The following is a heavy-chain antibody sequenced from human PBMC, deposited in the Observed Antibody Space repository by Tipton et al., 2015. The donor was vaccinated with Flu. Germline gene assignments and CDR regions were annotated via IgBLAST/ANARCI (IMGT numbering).Heavy chain of an antibody. Sequence: TLSLTCTVSGGSISSSTYYWGWIRQPPGKGLEWIGSMYNSGSTYYNTSLKSRVTISVDTSKNQFSLKLSSVTAADTAVYYCARENRDIVLVVYASNWFDPWGQGTLVTVSS. J-gene: IGHJ5*02. CDR2: MYNSGST. D-gene: IGHD2-8*02. CDR1: GGSISSSTYY. CDR3: ARENRDIVLVVYASNWFDP. V-gene: IGHV4-39*07.